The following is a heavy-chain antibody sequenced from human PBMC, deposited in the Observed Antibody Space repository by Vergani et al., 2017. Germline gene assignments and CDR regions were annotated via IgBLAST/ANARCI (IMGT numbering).Heavy chain of an antibody. D-gene: IGHD3-10*01. J-gene: IGHJ4*02. Sequence: QVKLQESGPGLVKPSETLSLTCTVSGASVNSYYWSWIRQPPGKGPEWMGYVSFRGDTLYDPSVKGRMTISLNTSSNQFSLYLTSVTDADTAVYYCARSRIYYGAGSPDYWGQGTLVTVSS. CDR2: VSFRGDT. V-gene: IGHV4-59*02. CDR1: GASVNSYY. CDR3: ARSRIYYGAGSPDY.